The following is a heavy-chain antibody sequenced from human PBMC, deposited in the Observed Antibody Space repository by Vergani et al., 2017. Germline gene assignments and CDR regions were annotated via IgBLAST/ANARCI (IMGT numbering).Heavy chain of an antibody. CDR2: ISSSSSSI. CDR3: ARGSTVTTLYFYYGMDV. V-gene: IGHV3-48*01. J-gene: IGHJ6*02. CDR1: GFTFSSYN. Sequence: EVQLVESGGGLAQPGGSLRLSCAASGFTFSSYNMNWVLQAPGKGLEWLSYISSSSSSIYYADSVKGRFTISRDNAKNSLNLQMNSLRAEDTAVYYCARGSTVTTLYFYYGMDVWGQGTTVTVSS. D-gene: IGHD4-17*01.